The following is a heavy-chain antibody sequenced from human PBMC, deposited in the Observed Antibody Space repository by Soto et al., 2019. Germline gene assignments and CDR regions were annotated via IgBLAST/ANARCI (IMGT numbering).Heavy chain of an antibody. CDR3: ARDFIGGSGFDSEGFDV. D-gene: IGHD3-16*01. V-gene: IGHV1-69*01. Sequence: VQLVQSGAEVKKPGSSVKVSCRASGGSFNNAAISWVRQAPGQGLQWLGGVIPTYNTALYRQDFQGRVTITADEHEHTAYMELTCLTSENTAMYYGARDFIGGSGFDSEGFDVWGQVTMVIVSA. CDR2: VIPTYNTA. CDR1: GGSFNNAA. J-gene: IGHJ3*01.